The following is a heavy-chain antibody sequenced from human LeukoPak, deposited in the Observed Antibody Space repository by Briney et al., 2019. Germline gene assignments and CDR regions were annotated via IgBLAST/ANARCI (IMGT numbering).Heavy chain of an antibody. Sequence: PSETLSLTCAVYGGSFSGYYWSWIRQPPGKGLEWIGEINHSGSTNSNPSISSLVTISVDTYKNQYFLKLSSVTAAETAVYYCARTGQYSSGYKVFDYWDEGTLVTVSS. D-gene: IGHD6-19*01. CDR3: ARTGQYSSGYKVFDY. CDR1: GGSFSGYY. V-gene: IGHV4-34*01. CDR2: INHSGST. J-gene: IGHJ4*02.